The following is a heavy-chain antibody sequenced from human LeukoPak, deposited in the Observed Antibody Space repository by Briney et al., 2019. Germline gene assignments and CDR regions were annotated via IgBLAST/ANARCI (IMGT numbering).Heavy chain of an antibody. J-gene: IGHJ3*02. Sequence: ASVKVSCKASGYTFTSYDINWVRQATGQGLEWMGWMNPSSGNTGYAQKFQGRVTITRNTSISTAYMELSSVRSEDTGVYYCAREGVGASLVGEAAFDIWGQGTMVTVSS. V-gene: IGHV1-8*03. CDR2: MNPSSGNT. CDR3: AREGVGASLVGEAAFDI. D-gene: IGHD1-26*01. CDR1: GYTFTSYD.